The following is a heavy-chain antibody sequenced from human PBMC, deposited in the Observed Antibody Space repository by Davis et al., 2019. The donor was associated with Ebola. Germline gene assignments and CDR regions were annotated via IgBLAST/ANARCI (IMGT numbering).Heavy chain of an antibody. J-gene: IGHJ4*02. D-gene: IGHD2-15*01. Sequence: SETLSLTCTVSSGSISDYYWSWIRQPPGKGLEWIGYIYYSGSTNYNPSLKSRVTISVDTSKNQFSLKLSSVTAADTAVYYCARSSAAHFDYWGQGTLVTVSS. CDR1: SGSISDYY. V-gene: IGHV4-59*08. CDR2: IYYSGST. CDR3: ARSSAAHFDY.